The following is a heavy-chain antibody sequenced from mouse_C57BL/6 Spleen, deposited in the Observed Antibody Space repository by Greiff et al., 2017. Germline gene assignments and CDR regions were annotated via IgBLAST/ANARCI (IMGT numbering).Heavy chain of an antibody. CDR1: GYAFSSSW. Sequence: VQLQQSGPELVKPGASVKISCKASGYAFSSSWMNWVKQRPGKGLEWIGRIYPGDGDTNYNGKFKGKATLTADKSSRTAYMQLSSLTSEDSAVYFCAAIYYSGSSYWYFDGGGTGTTVTVAS. J-gene: IGHJ1*03. CDR2: IYPGDGDT. D-gene: IGHD1-1*01. V-gene: IGHV1-82*01. CDR3: AAIYYSGSSYWYFDG.